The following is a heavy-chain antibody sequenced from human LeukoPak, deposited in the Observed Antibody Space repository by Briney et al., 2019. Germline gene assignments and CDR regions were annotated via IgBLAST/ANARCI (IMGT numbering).Heavy chain of an antibody. V-gene: IGHV3-23*01. D-gene: IGHD6-13*01. CDR3: AKKESSSSWYDYFDY. CDR2: ISGSGGST. CDR1: GFDLTTYA. Sequence: GGSLILSCAASGFDLTTYAMSWVRQAPGKGLEWVSAISGSGGSTYYADSLKGRFTISRDNSKNTLYLQMNSLRAEDTAVYYCAKKESSSSWYDYFDYWGQGTLVTVSS. J-gene: IGHJ4*02.